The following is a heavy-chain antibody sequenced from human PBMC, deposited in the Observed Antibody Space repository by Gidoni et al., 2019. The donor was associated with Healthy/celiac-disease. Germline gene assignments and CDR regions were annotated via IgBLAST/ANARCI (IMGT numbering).Heavy chain of an antibody. J-gene: IGHJ4*02. D-gene: IGHD6-13*01. CDR1: GFTFSRYA. CDR3: AKDKAYSSSWLESYFDY. Sequence: EVQLLESGGGLVQPGGSLRLSCAASGFTFSRYAMSWVRQAPGKGLEWVSAISGSGGSTYYADSVKGRFTISRDNSKKTLYLQMNSLRAEDTAVYYCAKDKAYSSSWLESYFDYWGQGTLVTVSS. CDR2: ISGSGGST. V-gene: IGHV3-23*01.